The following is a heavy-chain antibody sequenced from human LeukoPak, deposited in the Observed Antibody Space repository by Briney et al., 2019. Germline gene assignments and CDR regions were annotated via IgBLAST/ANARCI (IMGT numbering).Heavy chain of an antibody. CDR3: ARPYSSFDY. D-gene: IGHD5-18*01. CDR1: GDSINTNIYY. CDR2: VYYSGST. J-gene: IGHJ4*02. V-gene: IGHV4-39*02. Sequence: PSETLSLTCTVSGDSINTNIYYWGWIRQPPGKGLEWIGHVYYSGSTYSSPSLKGRVTILLDTSNNHFSLRLSSVTAADTAVYYCARPYSSFDYWGQGTLVTVSS.